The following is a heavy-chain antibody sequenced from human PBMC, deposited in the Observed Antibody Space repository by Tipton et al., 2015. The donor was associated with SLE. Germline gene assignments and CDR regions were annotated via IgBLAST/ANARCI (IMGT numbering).Heavy chain of an antibody. CDR3: ASLYDILTGYASAFDI. D-gene: IGHD3-9*01. CDR1: GGSISSSSYY. CDR2: IYYSGST. Sequence: TLSLTCTVSGGSISSSSYYWGWIRQPPGKGLEWIGSIYYSGSTYYNPSLKSRVTVSVDTSKNQFSLKLSSVTAADTAVYYCASLYDILTGYASAFDIWGQGTMVTVSS. J-gene: IGHJ3*02. V-gene: IGHV4-39*07.